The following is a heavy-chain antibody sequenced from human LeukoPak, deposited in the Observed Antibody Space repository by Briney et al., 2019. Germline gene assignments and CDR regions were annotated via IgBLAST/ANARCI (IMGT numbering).Heavy chain of an antibody. Sequence: GASVKVSRKASGYAFTSYGISWVRQAPGQGLEWMGWISAYNGNTNYAQKLQGRVTMTTDTSTSTAYMELRSLRSDDTAVYYCARVVDRNWFDPWGQGTLVTVSS. J-gene: IGHJ5*02. CDR2: ISAYNGNT. D-gene: IGHD2-15*01. CDR1: GYAFTSYG. CDR3: ARVVDRNWFDP. V-gene: IGHV1-18*01.